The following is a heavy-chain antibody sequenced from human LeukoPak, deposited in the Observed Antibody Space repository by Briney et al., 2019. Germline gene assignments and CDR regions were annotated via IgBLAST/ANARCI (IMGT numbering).Heavy chain of an antibody. CDR3: AKVSWVTTGDY. V-gene: IGHV3-23*01. D-gene: IGHD4-17*01. CDR1: GFTVSSNY. CDR2: IRVSSGAT. J-gene: IGHJ4*02. Sequence: QTGGSLRLSCAASGFTVSSNYMSWVRQAPGKGLEWVSAIRVSSGATYYADSVKGRFTISRDTSKNTVYLQMNSLRAEDTAVYYCAKVSWVTTGDYWGQGTLVTVSS.